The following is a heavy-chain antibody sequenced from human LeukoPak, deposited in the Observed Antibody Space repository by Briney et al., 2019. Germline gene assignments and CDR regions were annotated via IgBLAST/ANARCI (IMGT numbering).Heavy chain of an antibody. V-gene: IGHV4-4*07. CDR3: ARVYGSGSYHVSYYYYYMEV. D-gene: IGHD3-10*01. J-gene: IGHJ6*03. CDR1: GGSISSYY. Sequence: SETLSLTCTVSGGSISSYYWSWIRQPAGKGLEWIGRIYTSGSTNYNPSLKSRVTMSVDTSKNQFSLKLSSVTAADTAVYYCARVYGSGSYHVSYYYYYMEVWGKGTTVTVSS. CDR2: IYTSGST.